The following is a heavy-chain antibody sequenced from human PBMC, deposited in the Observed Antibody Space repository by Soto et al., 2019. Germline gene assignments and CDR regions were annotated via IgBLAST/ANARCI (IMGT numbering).Heavy chain of an antibody. Sequence: SVKVSCKASGGTFSSYAISWVRQAPGQGLEWMGGIIPIFGTANYAQKFQGRVTITADESTSTAYMELSSLRSEDTAVYYCASPGNSLLDYYYGMDVWGQGTTVTVYS. CDR1: GGTFSSYA. CDR2: IIPIFGTA. CDR3: ASPGNSLLDYYYGMDV. V-gene: IGHV1-69*13. J-gene: IGHJ6*02. D-gene: IGHD4-4*01.